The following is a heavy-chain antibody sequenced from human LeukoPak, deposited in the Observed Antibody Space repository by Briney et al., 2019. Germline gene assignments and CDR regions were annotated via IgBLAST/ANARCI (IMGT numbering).Heavy chain of an antibody. V-gene: IGHV3-21*01. J-gene: IGHJ4*02. CDR2: ISSSSSYI. Sequence: GGSLRLSCAASGFTFSSYSMNWVRQAPGKGLEWVSSISSSSSYIYYADSVKGRFTISRDNAKNSLYLQMNSLRAEDTAVYYCAREYPHYYDRSGYYSYYFDYWGQGTLVTVSS. D-gene: IGHD3-22*01. CDR3: AREYPHYYDRSGYYSYYFDY. CDR1: GFTFSSYS.